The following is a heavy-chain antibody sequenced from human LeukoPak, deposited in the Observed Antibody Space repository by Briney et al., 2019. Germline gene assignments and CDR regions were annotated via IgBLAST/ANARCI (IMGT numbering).Heavy chain of an antibody. CDR3: AKGEVVVLTGASFDY. Sequence: GGSLRLFCGASGLNFDDYAMHWVRQPPRKGLEWVSGISWNSGSIVFADPVKGRFTISRDNAKNSLYLQMNSLRAEDTAVYYCAKGEVVVLTGASFDYWGQGTLVTVSS. J-gene: IGHJ4*02. CDR2: ISWNSGSI. D-gene: IGHD2-2*01. CDR1: GLNFDDYA. V-gene: IGHV3-9*01.